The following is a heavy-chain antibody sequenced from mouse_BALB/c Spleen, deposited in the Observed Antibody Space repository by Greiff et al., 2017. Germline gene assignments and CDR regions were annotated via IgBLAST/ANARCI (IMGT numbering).Heavy chain of an antibody. Sequence: VQLVESGPGLVAPSQTLSITCTVSGFSLTSYGVHWVRQPPGKGLEWLGVIWAGGSTNYNSALMSRLSISKDNSKSQVFLKMHSLQTDDTAMYYCASDRWGAGYFDVWGAGTTVTVSS. D-gene: IGHD3-3*01. CDR1: GFSLTSYG. CDR2: IWAGGST. V-gene: IGHV2-9*02. J-gene: IGHJ1*01. CDR3: ASDRWGAGYFDV.